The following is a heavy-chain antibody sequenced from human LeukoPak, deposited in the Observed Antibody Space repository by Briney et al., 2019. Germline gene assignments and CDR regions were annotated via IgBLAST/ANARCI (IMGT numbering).Heavy chain of an antibody. J-gene: IGHJ4*02. V-gene: IGHV3-23*01. Sequence: GGSLGLSCAASGFTFSSYAMGWVRQAPGKGLEWVSTISGTGGSTYYADSVKGQFTISRDNSKNTLYLQMNSLRAEDTAVYYCATHERSTWYGDFDYWGQGTLVTVSS. CDR1: GFTFSSYA. CDR3: ATHERSTWYGDFDY. CDR2: ISGTGGST. D-gene: IGHD6-13*01.